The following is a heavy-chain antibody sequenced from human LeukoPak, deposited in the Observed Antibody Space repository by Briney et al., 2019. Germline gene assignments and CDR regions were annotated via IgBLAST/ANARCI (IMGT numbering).Heavy chain of an antibody. V-gene: IGHV1-2*02. CDR1: GYTFTGYY. D-gene: IGHD2-2*01. Sequence: ASVKVSCKASGYTFTGYYMHWVRQAPGQGLEWMGWINPNSGDTNYAQKFQGRVTMTRDTSISTAYMELSRLRSDDTAVYYCARDRDISRSNWFDHWGQGTLVTVSS. J-gene: IGHJ5*02. CDR2: INPNSGDT. CDR3: ARDRDISRSNWFDH.